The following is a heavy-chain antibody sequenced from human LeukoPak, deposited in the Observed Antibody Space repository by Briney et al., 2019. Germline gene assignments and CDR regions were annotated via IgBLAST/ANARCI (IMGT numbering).Heavy chain of an antibody. CDR1: GYTFTIYY. V-gene: IGHV1-46*01. J-gene: IGHJ4*02. D-gene: IGHD1-1*01. CDR2: LSTSGRDT. CDR3: VRDLGLTGLGDY. Sequence: ASVKVSCKASGYTFTIYYMHWVRQAPGQGLEWMGILSTSGRDTTYAQKFQGRVTMTRDTSTSTVYMELSSLGSEDTAVYYCVRDLGLTGLGDYWGQGTLVTVSS.